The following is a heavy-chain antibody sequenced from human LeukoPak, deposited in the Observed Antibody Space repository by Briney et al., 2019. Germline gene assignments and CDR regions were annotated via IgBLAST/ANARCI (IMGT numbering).Heavy chain of an antibody. D-gene: IGHD1-26*01. J-gene: IGHJ5*02. CDR1: GYTLTELS. CDR2: FDPEDSET. Sequence: ASVKGSCKISGYTLTELSMHWVRQAPGEGLEWRGGFDPEDSETIYAQKFQGRVTMTEDTSTDTAYMELSSLRSEDTAVYYCATGEFLFVGATKYGWFDPWGQGTQVTVSS. V-gene: IGHV1-24*01. CDR3: ATGEFLFVGATKYGWFDP.